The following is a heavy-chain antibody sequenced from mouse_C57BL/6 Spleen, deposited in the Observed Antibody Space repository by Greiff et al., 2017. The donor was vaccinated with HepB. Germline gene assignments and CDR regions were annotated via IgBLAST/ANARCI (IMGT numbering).Heavy chain of an antibody. CDR2: IYPGSGST. J-gene: IGHJ4*01. Sequence: QVQLQQPGAELVKPGASVKMSCKASGYTFTSYWITWVKQRPGQGLEWIGDIYPGSGSTNYNEKFKSKATLTVDTSSSTAYMQLSSLTSEDSAVYYCARGDYDSKGGMDYWGQGTSVTGSS. D-gene: IGHD1-1*01. CDR3: ARGDYDSKGGMDY. V-gene: IGHV1-55*01. CDR1: GYTFTSYW.